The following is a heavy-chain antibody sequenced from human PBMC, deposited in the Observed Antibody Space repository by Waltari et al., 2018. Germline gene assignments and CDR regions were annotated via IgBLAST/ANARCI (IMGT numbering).Heavy chain of an antibody. CDR3: AKEEVYDSKNFHY. J-gene: IGHJ4*02. CDR1: GFTFSSYA. V-gene: IGHV3-23*01. CDR2: ISGCGGVK. D-gene: IGHD3-22*01. Sequence: EVQLLEAGGGLVQPGGSLRLTGAASGFTFSSYAMSWVRRAPGEGLVCVSAISGCGGVKYYADSVKGRFTISSDNSKNTLYLEMNSLRAEDTAVYYCAKEEVYDSKNFHYWGQGTLVTVSS.